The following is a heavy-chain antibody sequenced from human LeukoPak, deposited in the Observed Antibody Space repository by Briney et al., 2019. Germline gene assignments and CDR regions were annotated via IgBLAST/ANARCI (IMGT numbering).Heavy chain of an antibody. J-gene: IGHJ4*02. CDR3: AWGGPYSSGWYGD. D-gene: IGHD6-19*01. CDR1: GFSLSTSGMR. Sequence: ESGPTLVNPTQTLALTCTFSGFSLSTSGMRVSWIRQPPGKALEGLARIDWDDDKFYSTSLNTRLTISKDTSKNQVVLTLTNMDPVDTATYYCAWGGPYSSGWYGDWGQGTLVTVSS. V-gene: IGHV2-70*04. CDR2: IDWDDDK.